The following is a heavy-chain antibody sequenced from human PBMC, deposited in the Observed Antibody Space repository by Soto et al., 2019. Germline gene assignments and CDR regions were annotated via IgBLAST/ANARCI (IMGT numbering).Heavy chain of an antibody. Sequence: HGESLKISCEGSGYDFTSYWITWVRQMPGKGLEWMGFIYPHDSDTRYSPSFRGQVTISADKSINTAYLQWTSLKASDTAIYFCARPTDYHYGMQVWGQGTTVTVSS. CDR3: ARPTDYHYGMQV. V-gene: IGHV5-51*01. J-gene: IGHJ6*02. D-gene: IGHD4-17*01. CDR2: IYPHDSDT. CDR1: GYDFTSYW.